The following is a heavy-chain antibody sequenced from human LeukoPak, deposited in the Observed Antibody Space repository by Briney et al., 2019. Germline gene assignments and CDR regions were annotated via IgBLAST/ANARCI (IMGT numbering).Heavy chain of an antibody. CDR2: ISGSGGST. CDR1: GFTFSSYA. V-gene: IGHV3-23*01. CDR3: ATSSEGATIGGYYYYYYYMDV. Sequence: PGGSLRLSCAASGFTFSSYAMSWVRQAPGKGLEWVSAISGSGGSTYYADSVKGRFTISRDNSKNTLYLQMNSLRAEDTAVYYCATSSEGATIGGYYYYYYYMDVWGKGTTVTVSS. D-gene: IGHD5-24*01. J-gene: IGHJ6*03.